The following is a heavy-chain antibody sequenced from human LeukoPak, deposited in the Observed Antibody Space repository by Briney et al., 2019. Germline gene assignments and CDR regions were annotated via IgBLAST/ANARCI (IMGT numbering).Heavy chain of an antibody. Sequence: PGGSLRLSCAASGFTFSSYGMHWVRQAPGKGLEWVAVISYDGSNKYYADSVKGRFTISRDNSKNTLYLQMNSLRAEDTAVYYCAKATVLRYFDWLSLPNWFDPWGQGTLVTVSS. D-gene: IGHD3-9*01. CDR2: ISYDGSNK. V-gene: IGHV3-30*18. J-gene: IGHJ5*02. CDR3: AKATVLRYFDWLSLPNWFDP. CDR1: GFTFSSYG.